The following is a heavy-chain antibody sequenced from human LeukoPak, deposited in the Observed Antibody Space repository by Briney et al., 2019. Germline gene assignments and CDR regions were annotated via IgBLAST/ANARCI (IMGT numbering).Heavy chain of an antibody. CDR3: VRDKDPILTGYPNWFDP. CDR1: GGTFSSYA. V-gene: IGHV1-69*13. D-gene: IGHD3-9*01. Sequence: GASVKVSCKASGGTFSSYAISWVRQAPGQGLEWMGGIIPIFGTANYAQKFQGRVTITADESTSAAYMELSSLRSEDTAVYYCVRDKDPILTGYPNWFDPWGQGTLVTVSS. CDR2: IIPIFGTA. J-gene: IGHJ5*02.